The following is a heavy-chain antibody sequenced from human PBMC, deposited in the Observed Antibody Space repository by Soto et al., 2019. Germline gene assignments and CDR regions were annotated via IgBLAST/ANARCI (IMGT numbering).Heavy chain of an antibody. CDR2: IYYSGST. D-gene: IGHD3-22*01. Sequence: QVQLQESGPGLVKPSDTLSLTCAVSGYSISSSNWWGWIRQPPGKGLEWIGYIYYSGSTYYNPSLKSQVPMSVDTSKNQFSLKLSSVTAVDTAVYYCARNSDYYDSSGSHWYFDLWGRGTLVTVSS. CDR3: ARNSDYYDSSGSHWYFDL. V-gene: IGHV4-28*01. J-gene: IGHJ2*01. CDR1: GYSISSSNW.